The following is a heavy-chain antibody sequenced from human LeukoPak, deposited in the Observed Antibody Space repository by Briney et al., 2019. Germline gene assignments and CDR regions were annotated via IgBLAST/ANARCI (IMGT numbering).Heavy chain of an antibody. V-gene: IGHV3-7*01. J-gene: IGHJ6*03. CDR3: VRDWHLWSGQSYYYYMDV. CDR1: GFTFRSYW. CDR2: IKQDESEK. D-gene: IGHD3-3*02. Sequence: GGSLRLSCAASGFTFRSYWMSWVRQALGKGLERVANIKQDESEKNYIDSVKGRFTISRDNAKNSLYLQMNSLRAEDTAVYYCVRDWHLWSGQSYYYYMDVWGKGTSVTVSS.